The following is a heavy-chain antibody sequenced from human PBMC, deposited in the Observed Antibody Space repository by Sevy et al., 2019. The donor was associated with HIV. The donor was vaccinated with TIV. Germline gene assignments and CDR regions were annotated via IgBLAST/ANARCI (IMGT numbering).Heavy chain of an antibody. CDR1: GFTFSSYA. V-gene: IGHV3-30*09. J-gene: IGHJ6*02. CDR3: ASDYQLGIAARPFYYYYGMDV. CDR2: ISYDGSNK. D-gene: IGHD6-6*01. Sequence: GGSLSLSCAASGFTFSSYAMHWVRQAPGKGLEWVAVISYDGSNKYYADSVKGRFAISRDNSKNTLYLQMNSLRAEDTAGYYCASDYQLGIAARPFYYYYGMDVWGQGTTVTVSS.